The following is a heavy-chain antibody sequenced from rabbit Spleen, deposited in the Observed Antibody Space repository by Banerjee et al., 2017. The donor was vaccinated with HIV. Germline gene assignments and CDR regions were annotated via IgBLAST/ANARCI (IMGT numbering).Heavy chain of an antibody. CDR1: GFSLSNNNV. CDR2: IYTGSGYT. Sequence: QEQLVESGGGLVQPEGSLTLTCTASGFSLSNNNVMRWVRQAPGKGLEWIGCIYTGSGYTYYASWAKGRFTISKTSSTVDLKMTSLTAADTATYFCARDGTDGRYASFELWGPGTLVTVS. J-gene: IGHJ4*01. V-gene: IGHV1S45*01. D-gene: IGHD7-1*01. CDR3: ARDGTDGRYASFEL.